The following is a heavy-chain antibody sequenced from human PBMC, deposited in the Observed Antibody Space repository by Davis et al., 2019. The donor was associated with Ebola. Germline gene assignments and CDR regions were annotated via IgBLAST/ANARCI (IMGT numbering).Heavy chain of an antibody. V-gene: IGHV4-39*01. D-gene: IGHD1-26*01. CDR2: IYYSGST. CDR3: ARLGWSYLSYWYFDL. CDR1: GGSISSSSYY. J-gene: IGHJ2*01. Sequence: SETLSLTCTVSGGSISSSSYYWGWIRQPPGKGLEWIGSIYYSGSTYYNPSLKSRVTISVDTSKNQFSLKLSSVTAADTAVYYCARLGWSYLSYWYFDLWGRGTLVTVSS.